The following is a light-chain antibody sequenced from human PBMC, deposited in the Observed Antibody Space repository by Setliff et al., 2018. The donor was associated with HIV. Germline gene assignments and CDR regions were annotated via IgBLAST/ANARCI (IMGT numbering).Light chain of an antibody. CDR3: SSYAGSNNV. CDR2: GVS. Sequence: QSALAQPPSASGSPGQSVTISCTGTSSDVGGYNYVSWHQQHPGKAPKLMIYGVSKRPSGVPDRFSGSKSGNTASLTVSGLQAEDEADYYCSSYAGSNNVFGTGTKVTVL. V-gene: IGLV2-8*01. CDR1: SSDVGGYNY. J-gene: IGLJ1*01.